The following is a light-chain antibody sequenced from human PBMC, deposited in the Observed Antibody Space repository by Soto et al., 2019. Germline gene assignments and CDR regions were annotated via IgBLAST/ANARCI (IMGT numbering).Light chain of an antibody. Sequence: DIQMTQSPSSLSASVGDRVTITCLASHDIGNYLNWYQQKPGKAPKLLIYYASNLETGVSSRFSGSGSGTHFTFTISSLQPEDIATYFCQQYENLPLFIVGPGTQVDIK. V-gene: IGKV1-33*01. CDR3: QQYENLPLFI. J-gene: IGKJ3*01. CDR1: HDIGNY. CDR2: YAS.